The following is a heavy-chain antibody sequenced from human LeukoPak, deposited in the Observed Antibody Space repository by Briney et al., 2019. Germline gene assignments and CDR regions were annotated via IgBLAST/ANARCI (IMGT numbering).Heavy chain of an antibody. CDR3: ARDGDITPTDV. CDR1: GFTFSSYW. CDR2: IWYDGSNK. V-gene: IGHV3-33*08. J-gene: IGHJ6*02. D-gene: IGHD2-15*01. Sequence: SGGSLRLSCAASGFTFSSYWMSWVRQAPGKGLEWVAVIWYDGSNKYYADSVKGRFTISRDNSKNTLYLQMNSLRAEDTAVYYCARDGDITPTDVWGQGTTVTVSS.